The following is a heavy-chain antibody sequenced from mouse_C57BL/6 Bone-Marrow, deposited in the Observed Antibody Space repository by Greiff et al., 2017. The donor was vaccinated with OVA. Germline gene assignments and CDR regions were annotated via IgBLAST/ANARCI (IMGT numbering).Heavy chain of an antibody. D-gene: IGHD1-1*01. CDR1: GFSLTSYG. Sequence: VKLVESGPGLVQPSQSLSITCTVSGFSLTSYGVHWVRQSPGKGLEWLGVIWSGGSTDYNAAFISRLSISKDNSKSQVFFKMNSLQADDTAIYYCARKGGDYGSSYEAMDYWGQGTSVTVSS. CDR2: IWSGGST. V-gene: IGHV2-2*01. J-gene: IGHJ4*01. CDR3: ARKGGDYGSSYEAMDY.